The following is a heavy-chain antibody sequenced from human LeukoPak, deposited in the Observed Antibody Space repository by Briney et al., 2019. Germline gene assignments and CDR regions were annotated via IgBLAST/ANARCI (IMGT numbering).Heavy chain of an antibody. CDR2: INHSGST. CDR1: GGSFSGYY. Sequence: SETLSLTCAVYGGSFSGYYWSWIRQAPGKGLEGIGEINHSGSTKYDPSLKSRVTISVDTSKNQFSLKLSSVTAADTAVYYCARRPYDSSGYSRGFIYFDYWGQGTLVTVSS. CDR3: ARRPYDSSGYSRGFIYFDY. D-gene: IGHD3-22*01. V-gene: IGHV4-34*01. J-gene: IGHJ4*02.